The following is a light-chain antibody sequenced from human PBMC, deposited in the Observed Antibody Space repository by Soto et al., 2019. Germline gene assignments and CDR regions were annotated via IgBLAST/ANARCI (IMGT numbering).Light chain of an antibody. CDR2: DVS. CDR1: QTISTY. V-gene: IGKV1-39*01. Sequence: DIQMTQSPSSLSASVGDRITISCRASQTISTYLHWYQHKPGRAPRLLISDVSTLQSGVPGRFRGSGSETEFPLSITYVQPGDFATYYCQQGYSIHALTFGGGTKFELK. J-gene: IGKJ4*01. CDR3: QQGYSIHALT.